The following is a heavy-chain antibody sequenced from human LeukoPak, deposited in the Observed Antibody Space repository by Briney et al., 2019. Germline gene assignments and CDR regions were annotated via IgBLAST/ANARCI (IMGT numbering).Heavy chain of an antibody. D-gene: IGHD3-16*02. CDR3: ARGVLYIGSVWGSYRYPKFDY. CDR2: IYTSGST. CDR1: GGSISSYY. V-gene: IGHV4-4*07. J-gene: IGHJ4*02. Sequence: SETLSLTCTVSGGSISSYYWSWIRQPAGKGLEWIGRIYTSGSTNYNPSLKSRVTMSVDTSKNQFSLKLSSVTAADTAVYYCARGVLYIGSVWGSYRYPKFDYWGQGTLVTVSS.